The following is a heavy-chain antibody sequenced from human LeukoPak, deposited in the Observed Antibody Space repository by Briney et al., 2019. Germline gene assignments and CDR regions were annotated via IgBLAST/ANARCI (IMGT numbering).Heavy chain of an antibody. CDR3: KEVDY. CDR2: ISYDGSDK. J-gene: IGHJ4*02. Sequence: QPGGSLRLSCAASGFTFSSYGMHWVRQAPGKGLEWVAAISYDGSDKYYADSVKGRFTISRDNSKNTLYLQMNSLRVEDTAVYYCKEVDYWGQGTLVTVSS. V-gene: IGHV3-30*19. CDR1: GFTFSSYG.